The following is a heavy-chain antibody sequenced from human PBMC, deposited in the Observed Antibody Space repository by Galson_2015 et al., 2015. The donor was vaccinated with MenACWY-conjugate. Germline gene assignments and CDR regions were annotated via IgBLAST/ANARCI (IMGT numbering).Heavy chain of an antibody. Sequence: SLSLSCAASGFTFNVYAMHWVRQAPGKGLEWVAFIRNDGSIKYYADSVKGRFAISRDNSKNTVYLQMNSLRAEDTAIYYCAKDGGIYSPPADHWGQGTLVTVSS. CDR2: IRNDGSIK. CDR3: AKDGGIYSPPADH. D-gene: IGHD2-15*01. J-gene: IGHJ5*02. CDR1: GFTFNVYA. V-gene: IGHV3-30*02.